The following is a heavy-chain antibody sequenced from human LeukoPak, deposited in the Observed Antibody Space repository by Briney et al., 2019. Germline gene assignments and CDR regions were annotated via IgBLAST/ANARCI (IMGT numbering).Heavy chain of an antibody. CDR3: ARAGGIRCSALDLDY. Sequence: PSETLSLTCTVSGGSISSYSWSWIRQPPGKGLEWIGYILYSGSTNYNPSLKSRVTISLDTSKNQFSLKLNSVTAADTAVYYCARAGGIRCSALDLDYWGQGTLVTVSS. CDR1: GGSISSYS. J-gene: IGHJ4*02. V-gene: IGHV4-59*01. CDR2: ILYSGST. D-gene: IGHD3-10*02.